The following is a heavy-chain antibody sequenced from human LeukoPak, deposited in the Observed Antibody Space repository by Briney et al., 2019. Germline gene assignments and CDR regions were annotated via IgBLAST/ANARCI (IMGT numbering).Heavy chain of an antibody. V-gene: IGHV3-21*04. D-gene: IGHD3-16*01. CDR2: ISSGNSYI. CDR3: AKDSSQGGDYFDY. J-gene: IGHJ4*02. CDR1: GFTFSSYS. Sequence: GGSLRLSCAASGFTFSSYSMKWVRQAPGKGLEWVSSISSGNSYIYYGDSVKGRFTISRDNSKNTVYLQMNSLRAEDTAIYYCAKDSSQGGDYFDYWGQGTLVTVSS.